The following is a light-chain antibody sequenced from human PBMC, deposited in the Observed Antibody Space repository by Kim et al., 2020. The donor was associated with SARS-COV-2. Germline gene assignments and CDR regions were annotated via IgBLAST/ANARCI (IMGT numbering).Light chain of an antibody. CDR1: KLVDKY. Sequence: SYELTQPPSVSVSPGQTASITCSGDKLVDKYACWYQQKPGQSPVLVIYQDSKRPSGIPERFSGSNSGNTATLTISGTQAMDEADYYCQAWDSSTVVVFGGGTKVTVL. J-gene: IGLJ2*01. CDR2: QDS. V-gene: IGLV3-1*01. CDR3: QAWDSSTVVV.